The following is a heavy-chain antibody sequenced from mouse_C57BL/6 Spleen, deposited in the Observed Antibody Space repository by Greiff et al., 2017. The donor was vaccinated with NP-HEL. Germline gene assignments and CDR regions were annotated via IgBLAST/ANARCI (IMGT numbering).Heavy chain of an antibody. CDR2: IYPGSGST. CDR1: GYTFTSYW. D-gene: IGHD2-4*01. CDR3: ARYGLRGNWFAY. V-gene: IGHV1-55*01. J-gene: IGHJ3*01. Sequence: QVQLKQPGAELVKPGASVKMSCKASGYTFTSYWITWVKQRPGQGLEWFGDIYPGSGSTNYNEKFKSKATLTVDTSSSTAYMQLSSLTSEDSAVYYCARYGLRGNWFAYWGQGTLVTVSA.